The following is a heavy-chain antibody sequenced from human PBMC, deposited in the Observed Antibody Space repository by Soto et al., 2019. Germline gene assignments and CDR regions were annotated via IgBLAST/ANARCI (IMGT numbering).Heavy chain of an antibody. CDR2: ISYDGSNK. D-gene: IGHD5-12*01. V-gene: IGHV3-30-3*01. CDR1: GFTFSSYA. Sequence: GESLKISCAASGFTFSSYAMHWVRQAPGKGLEWVAVISYDGSNKYYADSVKGRFTISRDNSKNTLYLQMNSLRAEDTAVYYCARASTIGRRRVGYDDAFDIWGQGTMVTVSS. J-gene: IGHJ3*02. CDR3: ARASTIGRRRVGYDDAFDI.